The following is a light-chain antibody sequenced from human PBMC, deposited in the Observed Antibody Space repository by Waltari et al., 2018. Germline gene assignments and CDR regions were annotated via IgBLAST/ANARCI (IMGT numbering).Light chain of an antibody. CDR1: SSNIGRYA. V-gene: IGLV1-44*01. CDR2: YNN. J-gene: IGLJ3*02. Sequence: QSVLTQPPSVSGTPGQRVTISCPGSSSNIGRYAVNWYQHFPGTAPKLLIYYNNQRPSGVPDRFSGSKSGTSASLAISGLQSADEADYHCSAWDDSLNAWVFGGGTRLTVL. CDR3: SAWDDSLNAWV.